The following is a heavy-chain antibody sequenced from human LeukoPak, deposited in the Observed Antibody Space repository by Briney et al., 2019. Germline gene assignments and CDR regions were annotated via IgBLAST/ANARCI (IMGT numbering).Heavy chain of an antibody. CDR1: GDSVSSNSAA. V-gene: IGHV6-1*01. D-gene: IGHD6-13*01. CDR2: TYYRSKWYS. Sequence: SQTLSLTCAISGDSVSSNSAAWIWIRPSPSRGLEWLGRTYYRSKWYSDYALSVRGRIIINPDTSKNQFSLQLDSVTPDDAAVYYCAKYSSNWYIDYWGQGTLVTVSS. CDR3: AKYSSNWYIDY. J-gene: IGHJ4*02.